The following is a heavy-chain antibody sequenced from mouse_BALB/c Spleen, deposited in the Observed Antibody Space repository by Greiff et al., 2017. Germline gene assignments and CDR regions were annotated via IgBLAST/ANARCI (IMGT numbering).Heavy chain of an antibody. CDR3: ARGGGFAY. Sequence: EVHLVESGPGLVKPSQSLSLTCSVTGYSITSGYYWHWIRQFPGNKLEWMGYIHYSGSTNYNPSLKSRISITRDTSKNQFFLQLNSVTTEDTATYYCARGGGFAYWGQGTLVTVSA. V-gene: IGHV3-1*02. CDR1: GYSITSGYY. CDR2: IHYSGST. J-gene: IGHJ3*01.